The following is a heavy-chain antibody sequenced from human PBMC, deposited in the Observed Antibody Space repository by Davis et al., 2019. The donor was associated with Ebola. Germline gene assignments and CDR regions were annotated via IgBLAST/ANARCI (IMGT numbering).Heavy chain of an antibody. Sequence: SVKVSCKASGGTFRTYAINWVRQAPGQGLAWMGGIIPIFGSATYAQTFQGRLTFTADESTSTAYMDLISLRSEDTAVYFCATVGRASSSNYFDFWGQGTVVTVSS. V-gene: IGHV1-69*13. CDR3: ATVGRASSSNYFDF. J-gene: IGHJ4*02. D-gene: IGHD6-6*01. CDR2: IIPIFGSA. CDR1: GGTFRTYA.